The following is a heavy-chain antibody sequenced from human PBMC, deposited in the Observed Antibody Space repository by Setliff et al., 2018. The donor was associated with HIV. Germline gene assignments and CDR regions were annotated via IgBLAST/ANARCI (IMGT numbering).Heavy chain of an antibody. CDR1: GLPFYNYW. CDR3: ATQTGFYNSHWYDY. Sequence: GESLKISCVASGLPFYNYWMTWRRRAPGRGLEWVANIKQDGSDMHYIESVKGRFTIFRDNAKNSVFLQMNSLRAEDTGVYYCATQTGFYNSHWYDYWGQGTMVTVSS. D-gene: IGHD6-13*01. CDR2: IKQDGSDM. V-gene: IGHV3-7*01. J-gene: IGHJ4*02.